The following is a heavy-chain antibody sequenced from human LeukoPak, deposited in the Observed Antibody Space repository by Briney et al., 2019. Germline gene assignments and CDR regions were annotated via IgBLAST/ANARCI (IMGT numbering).Heavy chain of an antibody. CDR2: INPNSGGT. CDR1: AYTFTGYY. D-gene: IGHD1-7*01. Sequence: ASVKVSCKASAYTFTGYYMHWVRQAPGQGLEWMGWINPNSGGTNYAQKFQGRVIMTTDTSISTAYMELSRLRSDDTAVYYCAREELLAFDYWGQGTLVTVSS. J-gene: IGHJ4*02. V-gene: IGHV1-2*02. CDR3: AREELLAFDY.